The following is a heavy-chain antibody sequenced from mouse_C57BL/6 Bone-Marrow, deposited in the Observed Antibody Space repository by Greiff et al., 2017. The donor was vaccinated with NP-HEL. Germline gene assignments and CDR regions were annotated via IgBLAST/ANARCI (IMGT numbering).Heavy chain of an antibody. D-gene: IGHD2-4*01. CDR2: IRSKSNNYAT. CDR1: GFSFNTYA. CDR3: VRHSDYVFAY. V-gene: IGHV10-1*01. J-gene: IGHJ3*01. Sequence: EVKLMESGGGLVQPKGSLKLSCAASGFSFNTYAMNWVRQAPGKGLEWVARIRSKSNNYATYYADSVKDRFTISRDDSESMLYLQMNNLKTEDTAMYYCVRHSDYVFAYWGQGTLVTVSA.